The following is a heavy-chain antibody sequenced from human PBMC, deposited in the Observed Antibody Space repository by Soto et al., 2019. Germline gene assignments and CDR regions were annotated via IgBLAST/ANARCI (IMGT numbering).Heavy chain of an antibody. V-gene: IGHV3-9*01. Sequence: DVQLVESGGGLVQPGRSLRLSCAASGFTFDDYAMHWVRQAPGKGLEWVSGISWNSGSIDYADSVKGRFTISRDNAKNSLYLQMNSRRAEHTALYYWAKGRGEWSSGDYFDYWGQGTLVTVSS. CDR3: AKGRGEWSSGDYFDY. CDR1: GFTFDDYA. CDR2: ISWNSGSI. D-gene: IGHD3-16*01. J-gene: IGHJ4*02.